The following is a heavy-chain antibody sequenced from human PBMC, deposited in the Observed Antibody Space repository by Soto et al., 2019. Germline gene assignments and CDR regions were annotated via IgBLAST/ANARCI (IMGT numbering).Heavy chain of an antibody. Sequence: SETLSLTCTVSGGSISSYYRSWIRQPAGKGLEWIGRIYTSGSTNYNPSLKSRVTMSVDTSKNQFSLKLSSVTAADTAVYYCARWVVAAQRADGFDPWGQGTLVTVSS. CDR3: ARWVVAAQRADGFDP. V-gene: IGHV4-4*07. CDR1: GGSISSYY. CDR2: IYTSGST. D-gene: IGHD2-15*01. J-gene: IGHJ5*02.